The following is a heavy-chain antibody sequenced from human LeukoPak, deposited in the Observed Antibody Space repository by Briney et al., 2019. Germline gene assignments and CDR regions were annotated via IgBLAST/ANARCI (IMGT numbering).Heavy chain of an antibody. D-gene: IGHD3-22*01. CDR1: GYTFTSYG. CDR2: IIPIFGTA. Sequence: SVKVSCKASGYTFTSYGISWVRQAPGQGLEWMGGIIPIFGTANYAQKFQGRVTITADESTSTAYMELSSLRSEDTAVYYCAIRSTADYYDSSGFYYYGMDVWGQGTTVTVSS. V-gene: IGHV1-69*01. J-gene: IGHJ6*02. CDR3: AIRSTADYYDSSGFYYYGMDV.